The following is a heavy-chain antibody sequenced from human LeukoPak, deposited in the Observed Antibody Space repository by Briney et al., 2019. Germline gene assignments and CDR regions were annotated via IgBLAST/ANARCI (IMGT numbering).Heavy chain of an antibody. J-gene: IGHJ4*02. CDR1: GFTFSSCA. CDR2: ISGSGGST. V-gene: IGHV3-23*01. D-gene: IGHD1-26*01. Sequence: GGSLRLSCAASGFTFSSCAMSWVRQAPGKGLEWVSGISGSGGSTYYADSVKGRFTISRDNSKNTLYLQMNSLRAEDTAVYYCAKKADIVGAIFYFDYWGQGTLVTVSP. CDR3: AKKADIVGAIFYFDY.